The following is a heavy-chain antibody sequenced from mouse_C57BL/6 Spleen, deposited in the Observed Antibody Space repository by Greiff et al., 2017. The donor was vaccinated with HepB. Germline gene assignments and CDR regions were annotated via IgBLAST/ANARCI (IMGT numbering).Heavy chain of an antibody. D-gene: IGHD3-2*02. CDR2: IDPSDSYT. J-gene: IGHJ2*01. V-gene: IGHV1-59*01. Sequence: QVQLQQPGAELVRPGTSVKLSCKASGYTFTSYWMHWVKQRPGQGLEWIGVIDPSDSYTNYNQKFKGKATLTVDTSSSTAYMQLSSLTSEDSASYYCAREAGQGPCDYWGQGTTLTVSS. CDR1: GYTFTSYW. CDR3: AREAGQGPCDY.